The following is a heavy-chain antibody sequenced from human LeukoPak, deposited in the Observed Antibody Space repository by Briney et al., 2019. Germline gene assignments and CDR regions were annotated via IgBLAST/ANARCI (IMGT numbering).Heavy chain of an antibody. CDR2: TSYTGST. Sequence: SQSLSIICSVSGGSISSGSHYWTWIRQPPGKGLEWIGYTSYTGSTYYYPSLKSRLTISVDTSENQFSLKLSSVTAADTAVYYCARAPETYNFGPLESWGQGTLLTVSS. CDR3: ARAPETYNFGPLES. CDR1: GGSISSGSHY. D-gene: IGHD1-20*01. V-gene: IGHV4-31*03. J-gene: IGHJ5*02.